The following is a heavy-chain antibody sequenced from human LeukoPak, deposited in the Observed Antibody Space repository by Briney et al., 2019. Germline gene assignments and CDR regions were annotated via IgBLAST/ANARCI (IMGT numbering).Heavy chain of an antibody. CDR2: FDVIDAKT. Sequence: ASVKVSCTVSGSSLTELSLYWVRQAPGKGLEWMGGFDVIDAKTFYAQKFQGRVTMTEDSSTDTAYMELSSLRSDDTAFYYCAAGRPYSLLDYWGQGTLLIVSS. V-gene: IGHV1-24*01. CDR1: GSSLTELS. J-gene: IGHJ4*02. D-gene: IGHD5-18*01. CDR3: AAGRPYSLLDY.